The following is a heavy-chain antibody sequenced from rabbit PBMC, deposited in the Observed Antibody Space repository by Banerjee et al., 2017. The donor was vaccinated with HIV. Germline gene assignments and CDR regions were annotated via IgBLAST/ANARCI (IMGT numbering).Heavy chain of an antibody. D-gene: IGHD7-1*01. CDR2: IYNGDGNT. CDR1: GFDFSSNA. V-gene: IGHV1S47*01. Sequence: QEQLEESGGDLVKPEGSLTLTCTASGFDFSSNAMCWVRQAPGKGPEWIACIYNGDGNTYYASWSKGRFTTSKTSWTTVTLQMTSLTAADTATYFCARDLTGVTGWNFNLWGPGTLVTVS. J-gene: IGHJ4*01. CDR3: ARDLTGVTGWNFNL.